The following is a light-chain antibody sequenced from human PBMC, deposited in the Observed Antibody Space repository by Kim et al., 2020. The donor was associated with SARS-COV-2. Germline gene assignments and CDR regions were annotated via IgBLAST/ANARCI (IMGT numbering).Light chain of an antibody. CDR1: SPATDSYNL. Sequence: PSLTISCPATSPATDSYNLVSLYQQHPGKAPELVIYEGSKRPSGLSNRFSGSQSRNSASLTISGLQAEDEANYYCCSYAGSSTLVFGGGTQLTVL. CDR3: CSYAGSSTLV. V-gene: IGLV2-23*01. J-gene: IGLJ3*02. CDR2: EGS.